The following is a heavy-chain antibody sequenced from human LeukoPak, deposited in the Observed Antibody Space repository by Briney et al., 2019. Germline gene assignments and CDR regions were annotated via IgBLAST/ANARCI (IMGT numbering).Heavy chain of an antibody. D-gene: IGHD2-2*01. CDR3: AKDLNIVVVPAALDYMDV. CDR2: ISGSGGST. CDR1: GFTFSSYA. Sequence: PGGSLRPSCAASGFTFSSYAMSWVRQAPGKGLEWVSAISGSGGSTYYADSVKGRFTISRDNSKNTLYLQMNSLRAEDTAVYYCAKDLNIVVVPAALDYMDVWGKGTTVTVSS. V-gene: IGHV3-23*01. J-gene: IGHJ6*03.